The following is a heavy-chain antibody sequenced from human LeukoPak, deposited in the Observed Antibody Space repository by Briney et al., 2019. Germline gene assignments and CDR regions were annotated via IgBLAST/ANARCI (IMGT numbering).Heavy chain of an antibody. CDR3: ARTIAAAGDTNFNY. Sequence: ASVKVSCKASGYTFTGYYMHWVRQAPGQGLEWMGWINPNSGGTNYAQKFQGRVTMPRDTSISTAYMELSRLRSDDMAVYYCARTIAAAGDTNFNYWGQGTLVTVSS. CDR2: INPNSGGT. CDR1: GYTFTGYY. V-gene: IGHV1-2*02. J-gene: IGHJ4*02. D-gene: IGHD6-13*01.